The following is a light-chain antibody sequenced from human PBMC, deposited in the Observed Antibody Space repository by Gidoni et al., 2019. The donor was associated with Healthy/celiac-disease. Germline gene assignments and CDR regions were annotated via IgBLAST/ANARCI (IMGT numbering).Light chain of an antibody. V-gene: IGKV1-39*01. Sequence: DIQLTQSPSSLSASVGDRVTITCRASQSISSYLNWYQQKPGKAPKLLIYAASSLQSGVPSRFSASGSVTDFTLTISSLPPEDFATYSCQQSYSTPPTFGGGTKVEIK. CDR3: QQSYSTPPT. J-gene: IGKJ4*01. CDR2: AAS. CDR1: QSISSY.